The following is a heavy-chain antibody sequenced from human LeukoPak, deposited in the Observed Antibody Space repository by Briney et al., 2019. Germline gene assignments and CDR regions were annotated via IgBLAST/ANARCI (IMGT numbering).Heavy chain of an antibody. Sequence: SETLSLTCTVSGGSISRSSYYWGWIRQPPGKGLEWIGSIYYSGSTYYNPSLKSRVTISVDTSKNQFSLKLSSVTAADTAVYYCARAVSAYYYYMDVWGKGTTVTVSS. V-gene: IGHV4-39*07. CDR3: ARAVSAYYYYMDV. CDR1: GGSISRSSYY. CDR2: IYYSGST. J-gene: IGHJ6*03.